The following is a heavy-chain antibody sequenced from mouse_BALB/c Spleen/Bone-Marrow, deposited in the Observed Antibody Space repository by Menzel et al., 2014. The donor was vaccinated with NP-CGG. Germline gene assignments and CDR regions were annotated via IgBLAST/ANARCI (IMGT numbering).Heavy chain of an antibody. CDR2: IWGDGST. CDR3: ARELGHYAMDY. Sequence: VHLVESGPGLVAPSQSLSITCTVSGFSLTGYGVNWVRQPPGKGLEWLGMIWGDGSTDYNSALKSRLSISKDNSKSRVFLKMNSLQTDDTARYYCARELGHYAMDYWGQGTSVTVSS. J-gene: IGHJ4*01. V-gene: IGHV2-6-7*01. D-gene: IGHD4-1*01. CDR1: GFSLTGYG.